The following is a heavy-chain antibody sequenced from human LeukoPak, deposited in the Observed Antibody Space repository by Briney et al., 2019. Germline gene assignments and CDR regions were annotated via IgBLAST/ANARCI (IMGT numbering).Heavy chain of an antibody. J-gene: IGHJ4*02. CDR1: GGSVSGSSYY. Sequence: SETLSLTCTVSGGSVSGSSYYWGWIRQPPGKGLEWIGYIYYSGSTNYNPSLKSRVTISVDTSKNQFSLKLSSVTAADTAVYYCARVSRVDEYYFDYWGQGTLVTVSS. V-gene: IGHV4-61*01. CDR2: IYYSGST. CDR3: ARVSRVDEYYFDY. D-gene: IGHD2-15*01.